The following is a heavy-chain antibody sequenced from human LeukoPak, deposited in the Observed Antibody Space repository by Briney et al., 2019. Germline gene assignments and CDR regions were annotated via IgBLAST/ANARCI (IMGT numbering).Heavy chain of an antibody. Sequence: GGSLRLSCAASGFTFSSYGMHWVRQAPGKGLEGVAFIRYDGSNKYYADSVKGGFTISRDNSKNTLYLQMNSLRAEDTAVYYCAKFLASYAGIDAFDIWGQGTMVTVSS. CDR1: GFTFSSYG. D-gene: IGHD1-26*01. V-gene: IGHV3-30*02. CDR3: AKFLASYAGIDAFDI. J-gene: IGHJ3*02. CDR2: IRYDGSNK.